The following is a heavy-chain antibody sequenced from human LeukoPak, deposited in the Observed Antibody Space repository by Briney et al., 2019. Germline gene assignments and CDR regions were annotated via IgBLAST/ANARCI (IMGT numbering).Heavy chain of an antibody. CDR2: IYSGGST. CDR1: GFTFSSNY. V-gene: IGHV3-66*02. CDR3: ARVSTTIGYFDY. J-gene: IGHJ4*02. Sequence: GGSLRLSCAASGFTFSSNYMSWVRQAPGKGLEWVSVIYSGGSTYYADSVKGRFTISRDSSENTLYLQMNSLRAEDTAVYYCARVSTTIGYFDYWGRGTLVTVSA. D-gene: IGHD4-11*01.